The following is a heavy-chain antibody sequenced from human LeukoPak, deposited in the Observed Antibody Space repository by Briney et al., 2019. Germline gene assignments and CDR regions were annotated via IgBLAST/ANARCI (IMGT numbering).Heavy chain of an antibody. Sequence: PGGSLRLSCAASGFTFSSYGMHWVRQAPGKGLEWVAVISYDGSNKYYADSVKGRFTISRDNAKNSLYLQMNSLRAEDTALYHCARVDYYDSSGYEDYWGQGTLVTVSS. CDR1: GFTFSSYG. D-gene: IGHD3-22*01. V-gene: IGHV3-30*03. CDR3: ARVDYYDSSGYEDY. J-gene: IGHJ4*02. CDR2: ISYDGSNK.